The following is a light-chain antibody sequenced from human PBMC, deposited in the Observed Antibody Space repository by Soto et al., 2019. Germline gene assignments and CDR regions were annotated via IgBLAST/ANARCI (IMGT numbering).Light chain of an antibody. CDR1: SNDVGGYNY. CDR2: EAN. J-gene: IGLJ1*01. CDR3: SSFAVSNSFV. V-gene: IGLV2-8*01. Sequence: QSVLTQPPSASGSPGQSVTISCTGTSNDVGGYNYVSWYPQHPGKAPKLMIYEANKRPSGVPDRFSGSKSGNTASLTVSGLQAEDEADYYCSSFAVSNSFVFGTGTKVTVL.